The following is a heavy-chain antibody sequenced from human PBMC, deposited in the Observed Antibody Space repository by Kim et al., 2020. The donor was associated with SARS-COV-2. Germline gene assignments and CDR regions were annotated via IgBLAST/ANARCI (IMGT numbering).Heavy chain of an antibody. Sequence: GGSLRLSCAASGFTFSRYDMHWVRQATGKGLEWVSAIGTAGDTYYPGSVKGRLTISRENAKNSLYLQMNSLRAGDTAVYYCARGGFGSSWWENDYGMDVWGQGTTVTVSS. V-gene: IGHV3-13*01. CDR1: GFTFSRYD. CDR3: ARGGFGSSWWENDYGMDV. CDR2: IGTAGDT. D-gene: IGHD6-13*01. J-gene: IGHJ6*02.